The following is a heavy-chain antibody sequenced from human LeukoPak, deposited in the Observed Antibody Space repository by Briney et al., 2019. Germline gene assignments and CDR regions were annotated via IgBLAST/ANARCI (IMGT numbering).Heavy chain of an antibody. D-gene: IGHD1-1*01. CDR3: ARDRLQLQS. Sequence: SETLSLTCTVSGGSISNYYWNWIRQPPGKGLEWVGYIYYTGNTNYNPSLKSRVTISVDTSKNQFSLKLSSVTAADTAVYYCARDRLQLQSWGQGTLVTVSS. J-gene: IGHJ5*02. CDR2: IYYTGNT. CDR1: GGSISNYY. V-gene: IGHV4-59*01.